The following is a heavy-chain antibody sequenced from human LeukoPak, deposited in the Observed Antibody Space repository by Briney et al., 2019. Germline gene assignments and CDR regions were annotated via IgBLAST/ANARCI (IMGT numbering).Heavy chain of an antibody. CDR3: ARAIAARRRVGWDYFDY. Sequence: SETLSLTCAVDGGSFSGYYWGWIRQPPGKGLEWIGSIYHSGSTYYNPSLKSRITISVDTSKNQFSLKLSSVTAADTAVYFCARAIAARRRVGWDYFDYWGQGTLVTVSS. J-gene: IGHJ4*02. CDR2: IYHSGST. D-gene: IGHD6-6*01. CDR1: GGSFSGYY. V-gene: IGHV4-38-2*01.